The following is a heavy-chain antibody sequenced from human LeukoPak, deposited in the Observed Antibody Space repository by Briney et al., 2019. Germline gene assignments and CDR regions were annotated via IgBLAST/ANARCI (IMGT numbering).Heavy chain of an antibody. V-gene: IGHV1-46*01. CDR1: GYTFTSYY. CDR3: ARARSITIFGVVIPLGY. J-gene: IGHJ4*02. D-gene: IGHD3-3*01. Sequence: GASVKVSCKASGYTFTSYYMYWVRQAPGQGLEWMGIINPSGGSTSYAQKFQGRVTMTRGTSTSTVYMELSSLRSEDTAVYYCARARSITIFGVVIPLGYWGQGTLVTVSS. CDR2: INPSGGST.